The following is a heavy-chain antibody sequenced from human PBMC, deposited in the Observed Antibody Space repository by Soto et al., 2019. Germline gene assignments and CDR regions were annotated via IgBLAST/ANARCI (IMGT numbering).Heavy chain of an antibody. Sequence: QLQLQESGSKLVKPSQTLSLTCAVSGGSISSGGYSWRWIRQPPGKGLEWIGYIYHSVSTYYNPSLKSRVTLAVDWSKNQFSLKLRSVTAADTAVYYCSGGAPIFYWGQGTLVTVSS. J-gene: IGHJ4*02. D-gene: IGHD3-9*01. CDR2: IYHSVST. CDR1: GGSISSGGYS. V-gene: IGHV4-30-2*01. CDR3: SGGAPIFY.